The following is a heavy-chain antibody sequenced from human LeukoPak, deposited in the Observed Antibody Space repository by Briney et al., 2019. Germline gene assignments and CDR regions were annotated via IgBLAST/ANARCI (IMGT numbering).Heavy chain of an antibody. CDR1: GFTISKYW. CDR2: INSNGTST. V-gene: IGHV3-74*01. CDR3: ARDSRMSVITPGY. D-gene: IGHD3-22*01. Sequence: GGSLRLSCAASGFTISKYWMHWVRHAPGMGLVWVARINSNGTSTIYTESVKGRFTISRDTSKNTLYLQMNSLRAEDTAVYYCARDSRMSVITPGYWGQGTLVTVSS. J-gene: IGHJ4*02.